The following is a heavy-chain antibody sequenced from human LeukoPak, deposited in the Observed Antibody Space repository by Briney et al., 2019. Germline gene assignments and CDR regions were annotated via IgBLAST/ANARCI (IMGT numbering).Heavy chain of an antibody. CDR3: ARIRVDFGDYVRDY. V-gene: IGHV2-70*11. Sequence: SGPALVKPTQTLTLTCTFSGFSLSTSGMCVSWIRQPPGKALEWLARIDWDDDKYYRTSLKTRLTISKDTSKNQVVLAMTNMDPVDTATYYCARIRVDFGDYVRDYWGQGTLVTVSS. J-gene: IGHJ4*02. D-gene: IGHD4-17*01. CDR1: GFSLSTSGMC. CDR2: IDWDDDK.